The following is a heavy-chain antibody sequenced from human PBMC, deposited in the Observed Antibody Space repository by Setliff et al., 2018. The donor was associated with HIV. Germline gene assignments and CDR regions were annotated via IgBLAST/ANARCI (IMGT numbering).Heavy chain of an antibody. J-gene: IGHJ6*03. CDR1: GYSFTSYW. CDR2: IYPGDSDT. Sequence: GESLKISCKGSGYSFTSYWIGWVRQMPGKGLEWMGIIYPGDSDTRYSPYFQGQVTISADKSISTAYLQWSSLKASDTAMYYCARQRIVKAYYYYMDVWGKGTTVTVSS. CDR3: ARQRIVKAYYYYMDV. D-gene: IGHD3-16*02. V-gene: IGHV5-51*01.